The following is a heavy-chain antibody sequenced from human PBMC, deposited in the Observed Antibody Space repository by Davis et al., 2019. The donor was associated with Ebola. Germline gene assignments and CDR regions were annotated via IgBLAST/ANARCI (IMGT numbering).Heavy chain of an antibody. J-gene: IGHJ6*02. CDR2: NSTYNGNT. D-gene: IGHD4-17*01. Sequence: SVTVSCKASGYTFTSYGISWVRQAPRQGLEWMGWNSTYNGNTNYAQKLQGRVTMTTDTSTSTAYMELRSLRSEATAVYYCARATVTQEVVFWYYYYGMDVWGQGTTVTVSS. V-gene: IGHV1-18*01. CDR3: ARATVTQEVVFWYYYYGMDV. CDR1: GYTFTSYG.